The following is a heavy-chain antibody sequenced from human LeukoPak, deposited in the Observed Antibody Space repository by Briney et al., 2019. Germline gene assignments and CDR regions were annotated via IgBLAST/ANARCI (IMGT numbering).Heavy chain of an antibody. CDR2: IYNSGST. D-gene: IGHD5-18*01. V-gene: IGHV4-59*01. J-gene: IGHJ4*02. CDR1: GGSISSYY. Sequence: PSETLSLTCTVSGGSISSYYWSWVRQPPGKGQEWIGYIYNSGSTKYNPSLKSRVTVSVDTSKNQFSLKLSSVTAADTAVYYCARARPDTAMAVDYWGQGTLVTVSS. CDR3: ARARPDTAMAVDY.